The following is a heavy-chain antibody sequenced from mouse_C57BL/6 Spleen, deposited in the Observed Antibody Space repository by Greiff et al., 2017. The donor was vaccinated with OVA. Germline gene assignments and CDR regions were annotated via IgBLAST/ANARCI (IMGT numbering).Heavy chain of an antibody. CDR3: ARDYGTFDY. V-gene: IGHV5-16*01. CDR1: GFTFSDYY. Sequence: EVKLVESEGGLVQPGSSMKLSCTASGFTFSDYYMAWVRQVPEKGLEWVANINYDGSSTYYLDSLKSRFIISRDNAKNILYLQMSSLTSEDTATYYCARDYGTFDYWGQGTTLTVSS. J-gene: IGHJ2*01. CDR2: INYDGSST. D-gene: IGHD1-1*01.